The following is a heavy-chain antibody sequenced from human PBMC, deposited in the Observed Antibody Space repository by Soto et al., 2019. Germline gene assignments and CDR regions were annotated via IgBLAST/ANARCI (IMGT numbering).Heavy chain of an antibody. CDR2: ISAYNGNT. Sequence: VKVSCKASGYTFTSYGISWVRQAPGQGLEWMGWISAYNGNTNYAQKLQGRVTMTTDTSTSTAYMELRSLRSDDTAVYYCARDRLSLSLDDIVLMVYASQLFDYWGQGTLVTVSS. V-gene: IGHV1-18*01. J-gene: IGHJ4*02. D-gene: IGHD2-8*01. CDR1: GYTFTSYG. CDR3: ARDRLSLSLDDIVLMVYASQLFDY.